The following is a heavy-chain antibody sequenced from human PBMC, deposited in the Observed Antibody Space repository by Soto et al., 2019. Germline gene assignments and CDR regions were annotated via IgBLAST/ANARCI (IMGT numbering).Heavy chain of an antibody. CDR1: GFSFSHYW. J-gene: IGHJ4*02. CDR3: ARRTSTVTNDFDY. CDR2: IKEDGSEQ. D-gene: IGHD4-17*01. V-gene: IGHV3-7*05. Sequence: GGPLRLSCAASGFSFSHYWMSGFRQPPGKGLEWVANIKEDGSEQNYVDSLKGRFTISRDNSKNTLYLQMNSLRAEDTAVYYCARRTSTVTNDFDYWGQGTLVTVSS.